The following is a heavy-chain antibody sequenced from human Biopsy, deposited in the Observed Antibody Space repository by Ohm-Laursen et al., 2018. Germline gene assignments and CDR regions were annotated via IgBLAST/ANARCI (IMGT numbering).Heavy chain of an antibody. V-gene: IGHV4-34*01. D-gene: IGHD3-22*01. CDR1: GESFNGYY. Sequence: SDTLSLTWAVYGESFNGYYWSWIRQTPGKGLEWIGEINHSGRTNYNPSLKSRVTISVDTSKNHFSLKVRSVTAADTAVYYCVRGVDYYDPYHYYALDVWGQGTTVTVSS. CDR3: VRGVDYYDPYHYYALDV. CDR2: INHSGRT. J-gene: IGHJ6*02.